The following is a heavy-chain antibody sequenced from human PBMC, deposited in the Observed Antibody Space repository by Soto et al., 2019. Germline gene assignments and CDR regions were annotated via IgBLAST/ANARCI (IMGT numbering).Heavy chain of an antibody. V-gene: IGHV3-9*01. Sequence: ELQLVESGGGLVQPGKSLRLSCVASGFPFDDYAMHWVRQVSGKGLEWVSSISWDGGSIAYADSVKGRFTISRDNAKNSLYLHMDSLRVEDTALYHCAKDLSRLSRSSWYRFDNWGQGTLVTVSS. D-gene: IGHD6-13*01. CDR1: GFPFDDYA. J-gene: IGHJ4*02. CDR2: ISWDGGSI. CDR3: AKDLSRLSRSSWYRFDN.